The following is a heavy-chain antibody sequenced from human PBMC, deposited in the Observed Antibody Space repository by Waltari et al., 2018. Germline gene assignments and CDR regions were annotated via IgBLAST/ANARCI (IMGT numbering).Heavy chain of an antibody. J-gene: IGHJ2*01. Sequence: QVQLVQSGAEVKKPGSSVKVSCKASGGTFSSYAISWVRQAPGQGLEWMGGFIPIFGTANYAQKFQGRVTITADDSTSTAYMGLSSLRSEDTAVYYCARGFDGYSSGLDWYFDLWGRGTLVTVSS. D-gene: IGHD5-18*01. CDR1: GGTFSSYA. V-gene: IGHV1-69*01. CDR2: FIPIFGTA. CDR3: ARGFDGYSSGLDWYFDL.